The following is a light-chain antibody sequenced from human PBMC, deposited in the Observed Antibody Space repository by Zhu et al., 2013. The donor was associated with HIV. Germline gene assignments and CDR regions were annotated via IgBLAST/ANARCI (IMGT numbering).Light chain of an antibody. V-gene: IGKV3-11*01. J-gene: IGKJ2*01. CDR3: QQYYSTPHT. Sequence: EIVLTQSPVTLSLSPGERATLSCRASQSVANSLAWYQQKPGQAPRLVIYDASRRATGIPARFSGSGSGTDFTLTISSLQAEDVAVYYCQQYYSTPHTFGQGTKLGIK. CDR2: DAS. CDR1: QSVANS.